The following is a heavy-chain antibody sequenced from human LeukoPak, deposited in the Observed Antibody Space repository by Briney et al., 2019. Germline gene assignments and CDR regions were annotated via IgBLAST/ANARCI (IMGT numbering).Heavy chain of an antibody. J-gene: IGHJ4*02. V-gene: IGHV3-23*01. CDR1: GFTFSSYA. Sequence: GGSLRLSCAAPGFTFSSYAMSWVRQAPGKGLEWVSAISGSGGSTYYADSVKGRFTISRDNSKNTLYLQMNSLRAEDTAVYYCAKGHPRYCSGGSCSQFDYWGQGTLVTVSS. D-gene: IGHD2-15*01. CDR3: AKGHPRYCSGGSCSQFDY. CDR2: ISGSGGST.